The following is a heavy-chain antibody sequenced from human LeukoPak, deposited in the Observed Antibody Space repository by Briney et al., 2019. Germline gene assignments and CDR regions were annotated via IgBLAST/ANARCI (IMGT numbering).Heavy chain of an antibody. Sequence: GGSLRLSCAASGFTFSSYAMHWVRQAPGKGLEWVAVISYDGSNKYYADSVKGRFTISRDNSKNTLYLQMNSLRAEDTAVYYCARDGIPPVPAANVYYYGMDGWVKGTTVTVSS. V-gene: IGHV3-30*04. CDR1: GFTFSSYA. D-gene: IGHD2-2*01. CDR2: ISYDGSNK. J-gene: IGHJ6*04. CDR3: ARDGIPPVPAANVYYYGMDG.